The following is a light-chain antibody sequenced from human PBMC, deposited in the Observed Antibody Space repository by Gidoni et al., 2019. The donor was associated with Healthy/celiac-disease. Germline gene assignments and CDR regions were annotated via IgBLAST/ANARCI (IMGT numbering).Light chain of an antibody. CDR2: AAS. CDR3: LQDYNYPLT. CDR1: QGIRND. J-gene: IGKJ4*01. Sequence: AIQMTQSPSSLSASVGDRVTITGRASQGIRNDLGWYQQKPGKAPKLLSYAASSLQSGVPSRFSGSGSGTDFTLTISSMQPEDFATYYCLQDYNYPLTFGGGTKVEIK. V-gene: IGKV1-6*01.